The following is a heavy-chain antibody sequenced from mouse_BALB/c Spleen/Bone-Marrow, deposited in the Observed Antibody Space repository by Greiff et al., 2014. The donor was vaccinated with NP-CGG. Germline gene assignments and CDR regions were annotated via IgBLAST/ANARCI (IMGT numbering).Heavy chain of an antibody. CDR1: GYAFSGCW. V-gene: IGHV1-80*01. CDR3: ARGGISVDY. Sequence: SGAELVRPGSSVKISCKASGYAFSGCWMNWVKQRPGQGLEWIGQIYPGDGDTDYNGKFKGKATLTADKSSSTAYMQLSSLTSEDSAVYFCARGGISVDYWGQGTTLTVSS. J-gene: IGHJ2*01. CDR2: IYPGDGDT.